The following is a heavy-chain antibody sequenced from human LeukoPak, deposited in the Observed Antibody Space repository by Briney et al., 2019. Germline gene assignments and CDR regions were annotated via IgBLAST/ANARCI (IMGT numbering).Heavy chain of an antibody. CDR1: GFTFSSYA. J-gene: IGHJ4*02. V-gene: IGHV3-30-3*01. CDR2: TSYDGSNK. Sequence: PGRSLRLSCAASGFTFSSYAMHWVRQAPGKGLEWVAVTSYDGSNKYYADSVKGRFTISRDNSKNTLYLQMNSLRAEDTAVYYCAREPEQWLVVYFDYWGQGTLVTVSS. D-gene: IGHD6-19*01. CDR3: AREPEQWLVVYFDY.